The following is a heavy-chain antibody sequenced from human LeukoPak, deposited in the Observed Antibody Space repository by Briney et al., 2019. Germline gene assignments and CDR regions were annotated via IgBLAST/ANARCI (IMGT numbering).Heavy chain of an antibody. CDR3: ARGGYCSSTSCYPPGY. CDR2: INPNSGGT. Sequence: ASVKVSCKASGYTFTGYYMHWVRQAPGQGLGWMGWINPNSGGTNYAQKFQGRVTMTRDTSISTAYMELSRLRSDDTAVYYCARGGYCSSTSCYPPGYWGQGTLVTVSS. CDR1: GYTFTGYY. J-gene: IGHJ4*02. D-gene: IGHD2-2*01. V-gene: IGHV1-2*02.